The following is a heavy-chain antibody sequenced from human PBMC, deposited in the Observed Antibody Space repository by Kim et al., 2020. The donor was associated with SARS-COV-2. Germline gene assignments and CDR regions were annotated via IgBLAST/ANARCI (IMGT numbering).Heavy chain of an antibody. CDR1: GGSISSGDYY. CDR2: IYYSGST. J-gene: IGHJ3*02. V-gene: IGHV4-30-4*01. CDR3: ARVSAITMIAGPDDAFDI. D-gene: IGHD3-22*01. Sequence: SETLSLTCTVSGGSISSGDYYWSWIRQPPGKGLEWIGYIYYSGSTYYNPSLKSRVTISVDTSKNQFSLKLSSVTAADTAVYYCARVSAITMIAGPDDAFDIWGQGTMVTVSS.